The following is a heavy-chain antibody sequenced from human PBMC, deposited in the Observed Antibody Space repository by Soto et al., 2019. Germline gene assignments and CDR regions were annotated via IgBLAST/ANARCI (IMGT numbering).Heavy chain of an antibody. CDR1: GFTFSSYG. CDR3: ATIGYSSSWYRADY. CDR2: IWYDGSNK. J-gene: IGHJ4*02. V-gene: IGHV3-33*01. Sequence: QVQLVESGGGVVQPGRSLRLSCAASGFTFSSYGMHWVRQAPGKGLEWVAVIWYDGSNKYYADSVKGRFTISRDNSKNTLYLQINSLRAEDTAVYYCATIGYSSSWYRADYWGQGTLVTVSS. D-gene: IGHD6-13*01.